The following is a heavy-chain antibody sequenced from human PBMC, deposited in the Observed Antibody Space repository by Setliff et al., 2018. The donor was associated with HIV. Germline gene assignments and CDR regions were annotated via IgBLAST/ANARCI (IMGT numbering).Heavy chain of an antibody. Sequence: SETLSLTCTVSDGSLGTYYWTWIRQPPGKGLEWIGYVYYSGSTNYNPSLQSRVTISVDTSKNHFSLKLSSVTAADTAVYYCARWDGGCRGLDYWGQGTLVTVSS. D-gene: IGHD1-26*01. CDR3: ARWDGGCRGLDY. CDR2: VYYSGST. V-gene: IGHV4-59*08. CDR1: DGSLGTYY. J-gene: IGHJ4*02.